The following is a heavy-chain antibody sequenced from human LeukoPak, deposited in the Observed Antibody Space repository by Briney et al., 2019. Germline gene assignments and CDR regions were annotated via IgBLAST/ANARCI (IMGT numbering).Heavy chain of an antibody. J-gene: IGHJ6*03. CDR3: AKDSNYYGSGSPFYMDV. Sequence: GGSLRLSCAASGFTFDDYNMHWVRQAPGKGLEWVSLISWDGGSIYYADSVKGRFTISRDNSKNSLYLQMNSLRSEDTALYYCAKDSNYYGSGSPFYMDVWGKGTTATVSS. CDR2: ISWDGGSI. D-gene: IGHD3-10*01. V-gene: IGHV3-43*01. CDR1: GFTFDDYN.